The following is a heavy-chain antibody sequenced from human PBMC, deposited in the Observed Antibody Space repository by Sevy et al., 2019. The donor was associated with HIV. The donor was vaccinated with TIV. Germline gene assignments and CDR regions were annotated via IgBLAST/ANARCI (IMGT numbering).Heavy chain of an antibody. Sequence: GESLKISCKGSGYSFTSYWIGWVRQMPGKGLEWMGIIYPGDSDTRYSPSFQGQVTISADKSISTAYLQWSSLKASDTAMYFCARRRGRVGGGRDYGVDVWGQGTTVTVSS. CDR2: IYPGDSDT. CDR3: ARRRGRVGGGRDYGVDV. J-gene: IGHJ6*02. CDR1: GYSFTSYW. V-gene: IGHV5-51*01. D-gene: IGHD3-16*01.